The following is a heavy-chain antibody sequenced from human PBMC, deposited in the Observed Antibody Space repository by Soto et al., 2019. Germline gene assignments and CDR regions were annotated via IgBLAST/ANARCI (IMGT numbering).Heavy chain of an antibody. J-gene: IGHJ5*02. CDR3: ARASGGWVAAGRMGWLDP. D-gene: IGHD6-13*01. V-gene: IGHV4-34*01. CDR2: INHSGST. Sequence: SETLSLTCAVYGGSFSGYYWSWIRQPPGKGLEWIGEINHSGSTNYNPSLKSRVTISVDTSKNQFSLKLSSVTAADTAVYYCARASGGWVAAGRMGWLDPWGQGTLVTV. CDR1: GGSFSGYY.